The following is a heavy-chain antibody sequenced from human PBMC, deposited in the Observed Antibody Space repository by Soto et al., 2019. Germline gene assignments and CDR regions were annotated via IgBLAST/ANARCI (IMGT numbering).Heavy chain of an antibody. CDR1: GFSFSSFA. D-gene: IGHD2-8*01. J-gene: IGHJ6*02. CDR2: ISGSADST. V-gene: IGHV3-23*01. CDR3: AKTRGAMIYAISVYGMDV. Sequence: EVQLLESGGGFIHPGGSLRLSCAASGFSFSSFAMNWVRQAPGKGLEWVSIISGSADSTFYADSVKGLFTISRDNSKRTLYLQINSLRAEDTAVYYCAKTRGAMIYAISVYGMDVWGQGTTVTVSS.